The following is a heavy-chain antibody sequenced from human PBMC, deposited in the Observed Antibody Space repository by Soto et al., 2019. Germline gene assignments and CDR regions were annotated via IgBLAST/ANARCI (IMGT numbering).Heavy chain of an antibody. Sequence: KTGGSLRLSCAASGFIFNGYYMSWIRQAPGKGLEWLSNISGSSGSKKYADAGKGRFTISRDNAKKSLYLEMHSLRAEDTAMYYCARYAAEVTTFFDQWGQGTLVTVSS. V-gene: IGHV3-11*06. J-gene: IGHJ4*02. CDR2: ISGSSGSK. CDR3: ARYAAEVTTFFDQ. D-gene: IGHD4-17*01. CDR1: GFIFNGYY.